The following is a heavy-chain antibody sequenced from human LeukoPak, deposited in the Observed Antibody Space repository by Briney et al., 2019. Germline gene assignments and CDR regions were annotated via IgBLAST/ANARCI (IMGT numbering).Heavy chain of an antibody. D-gene: IGHD6-13*01. Sequence: SETLSLTCTVSGGSISGYQWSWIRPPPGKGLEWIGYIYHSGSTNYNPSLKSRVTISVDTSKNQFSLRLTSVTAADTAVYYCARDQGAFYSRSWLDYWGQGTLVTVSS. J-gene: IGHJ4*02. CDR1: GGSISGYQ. CDR3: ARDQGAFYSRSWLDY. CDR2: IYHSGST. V-gene: IGHV4-59*01.